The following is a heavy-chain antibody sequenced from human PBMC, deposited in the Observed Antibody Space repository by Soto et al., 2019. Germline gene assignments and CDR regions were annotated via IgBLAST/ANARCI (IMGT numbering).Heavy chain of an antibody. CDR2: IIPSSGTS. V-gene: IGHV1-69*05. Sequence: HVQLVQSGAEVKKPGSSVKVSCKASGDTFSTYTITWVRQAPGQGLEWMGGIIPSSGTSNYAQKFQGRVTIATDESTSTAYIKLCRLRSEDNAVYYCASEVLVLATSTVNALPYFSAMDVWGQGTTVPVSS. CDR3: ASEVLVLATSTVNALPYFSAMDV. CDR1: GDTFSTYT. J-gene: IGHJ6*02. D-gene: IGHD2-15*01.